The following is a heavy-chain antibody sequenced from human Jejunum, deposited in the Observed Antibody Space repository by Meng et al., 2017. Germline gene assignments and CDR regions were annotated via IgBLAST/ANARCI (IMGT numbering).Heavy chain of an antibody. Sequence: SETLSLTCTVSGGSISSGDNYWGWIRQPAGKGLEWVGRMAVSGYTGYNSSLKTRVTMSLDTSKNQFSLKLSYMTAADTAVYYSARLCHCFSEDYNDAFDIWGQGTMVTVSS. CDR3: ARLCHCFSEDYNDAFDI. CDR1: GGSISSGDNY. J-gene: IGHJ3*02. D-gene: IGHD3-10*01. CDR2: MAVSGYT. V-gene: IGHV4-61*02.